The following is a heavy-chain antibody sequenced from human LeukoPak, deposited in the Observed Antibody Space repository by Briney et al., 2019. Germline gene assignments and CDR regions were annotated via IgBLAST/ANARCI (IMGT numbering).Heavy chain of an antibody. Sequence: GGSLRLSCAASGFSLSAYWMTWVRQAPGKGLEWVSFIYSGGSTYYADSVKGRFTISRDNSKNTLYLQMNSLRAEDSAVYYCARDLYSSSRNNFDYWGQGTLVTVSS. CDR2: IYSGGST. V-gene: IGHV3-53*01. D-gene: IGHD6-13*01. CDR3: ARDLYSSSRNNFDY. CDR1: GFSLSAYW. J-gene: IGHJ4*02.